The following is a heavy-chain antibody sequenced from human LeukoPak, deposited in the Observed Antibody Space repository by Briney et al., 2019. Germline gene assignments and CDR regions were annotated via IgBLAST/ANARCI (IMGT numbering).Heavy chain of an antibody. J-gene: IGHJ5*02. CDR2: INHSGST. V-gene: IGHV4-34*01. CDR3: ARHSRYNSPLDP. CDR1: GGSFSGYY. D-gene: IGHD2/OR15-2a*01. Sequence: SETLSLTCAVYGGSFSGYYWSWIRQPPGKGLEWIGEINHSGSTNYNPSLKSRVTISVDTSKNQFSLKLSSVTAADTAVYYCARHSRYNSPLDPWGPGTLVAVSS.